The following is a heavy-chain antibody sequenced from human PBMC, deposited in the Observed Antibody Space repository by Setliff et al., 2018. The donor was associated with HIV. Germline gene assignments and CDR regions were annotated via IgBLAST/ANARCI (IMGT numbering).Heavy chain of an antibody. CDR1: GGSINSVHYY. Sequence: PSETLSLTCSVSGGSINSVHYYWSWIRHHPGKGLEWIGYIYYTGSTYFNPSLKSRVTLAIDTSKNQFSLKLSSVTAADTAVYYCARDRYAGEIDYWGQGTLVTVSS. J-gene: IGHJ4*02. V-gene: IGHV4-31*03. CDR3: ARDRYAGEIDY. CDR2: IYYTGST. D-gene: IGHD3-10*01.